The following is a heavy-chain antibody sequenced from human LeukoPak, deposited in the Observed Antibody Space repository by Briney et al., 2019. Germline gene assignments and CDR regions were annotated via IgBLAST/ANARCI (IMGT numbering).Heavy chain of an antibody. Sequence: GSVKVSCKASGYTFTGYYMHWVRQAPGQGLEWMGWINPNSGGTNYAQKFQGRVTMTRDTSISTAYMELSRLRSDDTAVYYCARLLYSSGWVDYWGQGTLVTVSS. J-gene: IGHJ4*02. CDR2: INPNSGGT. CDR3: ARLLYSSGWVDY. V-gene: IGHV1-2*02. D-gene: IGHD6-19*01. CDR1: GYTFTGYY.